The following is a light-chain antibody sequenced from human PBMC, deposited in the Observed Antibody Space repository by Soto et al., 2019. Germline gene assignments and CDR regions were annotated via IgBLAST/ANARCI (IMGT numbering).Light chain of an antibody. CDR2: GAS. J-gene: IGKJ1*01. CDR1: QSVSRSY. CDR3: QQYGSSPSWT. Sequence: EIVLTQSPGTLSLSPGERATLSCRASQSVSRSYLAWYQQKPGQAPRLLIYGASSRATGIPDRFSGSGSGTDFTLTISRLEPEDFAVYYCQQYGSSPSWTFGQGTKVDI. V-gene: IGKV3-20*01.